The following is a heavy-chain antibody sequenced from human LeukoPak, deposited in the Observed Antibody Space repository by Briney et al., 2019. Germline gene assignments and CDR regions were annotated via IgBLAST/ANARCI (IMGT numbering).Heavy chain of an antibody. CDR3: ARDHDFAFDN. CDR1: GFTFSTYP. CDR2: IRDSGTT. Sequence: GGSLRLSCAASGFTFSTYPMNWVRQAPGKGLEWISHIRDSGTTDYADSVKGRFTISRDNAKNSLYLQLSSLRAEDTAVYYCARDHDFAFDNWGQGTLVTVSS. V-gene: IGHV3-69-1*01. J-gene: IGHJ4*02. D-gene: IGHD2-21*02.